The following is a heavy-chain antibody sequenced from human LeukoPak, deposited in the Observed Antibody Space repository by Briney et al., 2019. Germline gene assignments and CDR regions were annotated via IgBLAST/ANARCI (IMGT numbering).Heavy chain of an antibody. CDR3: ARVSVITQYNGRPDYSAC. CDR2: IRNDNGIT. D-gene: IGHD5-12*01. J-gene: IGHJ4*02. CDR1: GYTFATYG. V-gene: IGHV1-18*04. Sequence: ASVKVSRKASGYTFATYGISWVRQPPGQGLEWVGLIRNDNGITKYAPKLQGRVTMTTDTSPATAYMELRSLKSDDTAVYYCARVSVITQYNGRPDYSACWGQGTLLTVSS.